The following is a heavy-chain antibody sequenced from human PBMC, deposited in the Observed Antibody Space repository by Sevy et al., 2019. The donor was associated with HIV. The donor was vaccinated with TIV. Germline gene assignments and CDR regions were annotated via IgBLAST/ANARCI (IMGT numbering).Heavy chain of an antibody. CDR2: ISGSSGTT. CDR3: AXNXSPSGAFDI. V-gene: IGHV3-23*01. Sequence: GGSLRLSCAASGLTFSNYVMSWVRQAPGKGLEWLSVISGSSGTTYAAESVKGRFTISRDNSKNTLYLHMSSLGAEDTAVXXXAXNXSPSGAFDIWGQGTRVTVSS. D-gene: IGHD6-25*01. J-gene: IGHJ3*02. CDR1: GLTFSNYV.